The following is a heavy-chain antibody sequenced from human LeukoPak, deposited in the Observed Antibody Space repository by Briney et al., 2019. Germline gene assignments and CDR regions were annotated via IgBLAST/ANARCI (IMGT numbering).Heavy chain of an antibody. D-gene: IGHD6-13*01. J-gene: IGHJ4*02. CDR1: GFTFSSYW. CDR3: ARGCSSCIAAAGSLYYFDY. CDR2: INSDGSST. V-gene: IGHV3-74*01. Sequence: QPGGSLRLSCAASGFTFSSYWVHWVRQAPGKGLVWVSRINSDGSSTSYADSVKGRFTISRDNSKNTLYLQMNSLRAEDTAVYYCARGCSSCIAAAGSLYYFDYWGQGTLVTVSS.